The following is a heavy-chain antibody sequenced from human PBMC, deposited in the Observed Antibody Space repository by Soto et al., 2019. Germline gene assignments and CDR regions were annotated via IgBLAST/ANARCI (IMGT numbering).Heavy chain of an antibody. J-gene: IGHJ4*02. Sequence: GASVKVSCKASGGTFSSYAISWVRQAPGQGLEWMGGIIPIFGTANYAQKFQGRVTITADESTSTAYMELSSLRSEDTAVYYCAREYSGSYSRGFDYWGQGTLGTVSS. CDR3: AREYSGSYSRGFDY. CDR2: IIPIFGTA. V-gene: IGHV1-69*13. CDR1: GGTFSSYA. D-gene: IGHD1-26*01.